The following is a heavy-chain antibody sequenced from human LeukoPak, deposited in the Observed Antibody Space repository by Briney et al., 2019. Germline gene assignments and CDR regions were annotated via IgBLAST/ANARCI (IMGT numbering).Heavy chain of an antibody. CDR3: FMTTVPGDDY. J-gene: IGHJ4*02. CDR1: GFTFPSYN. V-gene: IGHV3-48*02. D-gene: IGHD4-17*01. CDR2: ISSSGSAM. Sequence: PGGSLRLSCAASGFTFPSYNMNCVRQAPGKGLEWVSYISSSGSAMYYADSVKGRFTISRDNAKNSLYLQMNSLRDEDTAVYYCFMTTVPGDDYWGQGTLVTVSS.